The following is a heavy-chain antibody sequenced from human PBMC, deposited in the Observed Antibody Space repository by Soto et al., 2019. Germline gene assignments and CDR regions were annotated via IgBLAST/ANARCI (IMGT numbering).Heavy chain of an antibody. J-gene: IGHJ4*02. D-gene: IGHD6-13*01. V-gene: IGHV3-30-3*01. CDR3: ARDRRAAADTFDY. Sequence: GGSLRLSCAASGFTFSSYAMHWVRQAPGKGLEWVAVISYDGSNKYYADSVKGRFTISRDNSKNTLYLQMNSLRAEDTAVYYCARDRRAAADTFDYWGQGTLVTVSS. CDR2: ISYDGSNK. CDR1: GFTFSSYA.